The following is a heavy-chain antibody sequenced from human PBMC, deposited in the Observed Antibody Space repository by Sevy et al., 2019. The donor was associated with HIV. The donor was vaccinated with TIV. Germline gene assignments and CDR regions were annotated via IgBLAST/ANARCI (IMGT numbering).Heavy chain of an antibody. V-gene: IGHV1-24*01. J-gene: IGHJ6*02. Sequence: ASVKVSCKVSGYTLTELSMHWVRQAPGKGLEWMGGFDPEGGEAIYAQKFQGRVTMTEDTSTDTAYMELSSLRSEDTAVYYCATGVNFWRGGNYNGMDVWGQGTTVTVSS. CDR2: FDPEGGEA. D-gene: IGHD3-3*01. CDR1: GYTLTELS. CDR3: ATGVNFWRGGNYNGMDV.